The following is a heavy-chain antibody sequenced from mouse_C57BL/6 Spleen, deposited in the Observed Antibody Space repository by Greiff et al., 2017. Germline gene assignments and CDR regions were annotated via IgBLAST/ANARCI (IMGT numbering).Heavy chain of an antibody. CDR3: ARHLGGVYFDY. D-gene: IGHD3-1*01. J-gene: IGHJ2*01. CDR2: IYPGDGDT. CDR1: GYAFSSYW. V-gene: IGHV1-80*01. Sequence: VQLQQSGAELVKPGASVKISCKASGYAFSSYWMNWVKQRPGKGLEWIGQIYPGDGDTNYNGKFKGKDTLTADKSSSTAYMQLSSLTSEDSAVYFCARHLGGVYFDYWGQGTTLTVSS.